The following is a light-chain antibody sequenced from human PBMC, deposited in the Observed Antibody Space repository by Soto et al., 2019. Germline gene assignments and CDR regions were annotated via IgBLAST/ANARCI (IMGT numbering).Light chain of an antibody. CDR1: QTINNW. V-gene: IGKV1-5*01. CDR3: QHYNSYPWT. CDR2: HAS. J-gene: IGKJ1*01. Sequence: DIQMTQSPSTLSASIGDRVTITCRASQTINNWLAWYQQKPGKAPNLLIYHASNFETGVPSRFSGSAFGTEFTLTFSSLQPDDFASYYCQHYNSYPWTFGQGTKVEIK.